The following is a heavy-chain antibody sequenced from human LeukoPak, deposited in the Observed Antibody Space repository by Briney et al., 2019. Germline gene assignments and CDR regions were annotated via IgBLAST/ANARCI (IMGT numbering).Heavy chain of an antibody. CDR3: ARQFYESRSPHAKYFQQ. CDR2: IYYSGST. V-gene: IGHV4-39*01. J-gene: IGHJ1*01. Sequence: PSETLSLTCSVSGGSLSSSSYYWGWIRQAPGRGLEWIGNIYYSGSTYYSPSLKSRVTISLDTSKNQFSLKLNSATAADTAVYYCARQFYESRSPHAKYFQQWGQGTLVTVSS. D-gene: IGHD3-22*01. CDR1: GGSLSSSSYY.